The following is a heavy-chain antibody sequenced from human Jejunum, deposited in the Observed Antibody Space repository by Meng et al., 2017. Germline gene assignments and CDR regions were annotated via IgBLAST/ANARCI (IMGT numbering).Heavy chain of an antibody. CDR1: GYTFTGYY. D-gene: IGHD3-10*01. CDR2: INPNSGGT. V-gene: IGHV1-2*06. Sequence: ASVKVSCKASGYTFTGYYMHWVRQAPGHGLEWMGRINPNSGGTNYAQKFQDRVTMTRDTSISTAYMELSSLRSDDPAVYYWGAGGGGDYWGQGTLVTVSS. CDR3: GAGGGGDY. J-gene: IGHJ4*02.